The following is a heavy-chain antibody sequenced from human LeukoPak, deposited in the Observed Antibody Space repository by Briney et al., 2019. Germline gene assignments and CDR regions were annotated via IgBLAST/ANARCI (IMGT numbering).Heavy chain of an antibody. CDR2: IKNDGSRT. V-gene: IGHV3-74*01. D-gene: IGHD3-16*01. Sequence: GGSLRLSCAASGVTFSRYWMHWVRQAPGKGLVWVSRIKNDGSRTTYADAVKGRFTISRDNAKNSLYLQMNSLRAEDTAVYYCARSLGIGPHYFDNWGQGTLVTVSS. CDR1: GVTFSRYW. CDR3: ARSLGIGPHYFDN. J-gene: IGHJ4*02.